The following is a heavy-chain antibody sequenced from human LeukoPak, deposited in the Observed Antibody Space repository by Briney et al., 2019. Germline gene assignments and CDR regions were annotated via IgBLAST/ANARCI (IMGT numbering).Heavy chain of an antibody. CDR2: INPNSGGT. CDR1: GYTFTGYY. D-gene: IGHD6-6*01. V-gene: IGHV1-2*02. CDR3: ARVLAASLQPFDY. J-gene: IGHJ4*02. Sequence: ASVKVSCKASGYTFTGYYMHWVRQAPGQGLEWMGWINPNSGGTNYAQKFQGRVTMTRDTSISTAYMELSRLRSDDTAVYYCARVLAASLQPFDYWGQGTLVTVSS.